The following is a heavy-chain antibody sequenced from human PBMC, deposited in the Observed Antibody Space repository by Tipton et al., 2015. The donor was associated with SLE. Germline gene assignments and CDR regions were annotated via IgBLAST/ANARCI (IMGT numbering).Heavy chain of an antibody. J-gene: IGHJ2*01. CDR1: GGSISSHY. CDR2: IYYSGST. V-gene: IGHV4-59*08. D-gene: IGHD1-26*01. CDR3: ARGIWELMQGWYFDL. Sequence: TLSLTCTVSGGSISSHYWSWIRQPPGKGLEWIGYIYYSGSTNYNPSLKSRVTISVDTPKNQFSLKLSSVTAADTAVYYCARGIWELMQGWYFDLWGRGTLVTVSS.